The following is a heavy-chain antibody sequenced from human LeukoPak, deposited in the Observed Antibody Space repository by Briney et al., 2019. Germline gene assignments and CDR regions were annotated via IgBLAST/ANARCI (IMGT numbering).Heavy chain of an antibody. CDR3: ARGGSGFYY. V-gene: IGHV3-30*04. D-gene: IGHD5-12*01. CDR1: GFTFSDFS. J-gene: IGHJ4*02. CDR2: MSSDGTKE. Sequence: PGGSLRLSCTASGFTFSDFSMHWVRQAPGKGLEWVAVMSSDGTKEFYADSVKGRFTISRDNSKNILYLDVNSLGLDDTALYYCARGGSGFYYWGQGTLVTVSS.